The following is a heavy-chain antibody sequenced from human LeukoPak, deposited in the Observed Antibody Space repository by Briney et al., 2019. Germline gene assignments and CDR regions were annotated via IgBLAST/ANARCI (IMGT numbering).Heavy chain of an antibody. Sequence: GGSLRLSCAASGFTFSGYSMNWVRQAPGKGLEWVSYLGPSSNAIHYADSVKGRFTISRDNAKNSLYLLMNSLRDEDTAVYYCAKSVGDCGGDCYLDYWGQGTLVTVSS. D-gene: IGHD2-21*02. V-gene: IGHV3-48*02. J-gene: IGHJ4*02. CDR2: LGPSSNAI. CDR3: AKSVGDCGGDCYLDY. CDR1: GFTFSGYS.